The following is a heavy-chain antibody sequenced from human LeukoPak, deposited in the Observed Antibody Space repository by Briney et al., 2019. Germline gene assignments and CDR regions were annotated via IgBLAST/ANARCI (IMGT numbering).Heavy chain of an antibody. V-gene: IGHV3-23*01. D-gene: IGHD5-24*01. Sequence: PGGSLSLSCETSGFTFSSYAMSWVRQAPGKGLEWVSAISGSGGSTYYADSVKGRFTISRDNSKNTLYLQMNSLRAEDTAVYYCAKSQGLQPDYWGQGTLVTVSS. CDR3: AKSQGLQPDY. CDR1: GFTFSSYA. J-gene: IGHJ4*02. CDR2: ISGSGGST.